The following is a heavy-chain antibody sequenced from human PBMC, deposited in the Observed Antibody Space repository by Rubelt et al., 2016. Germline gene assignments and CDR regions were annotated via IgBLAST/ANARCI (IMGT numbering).Heavy chain of an antibody. J-gene: IGHJ4*02. Sequence: QVQLVQSGAEVKKPGSSVKVSCKASGGTFSSYAISWVRQAPGQGLEWMGKIIPILGIAKHAQKVKGKVTITADKATGRAYMELSSLRAEDTAVYYCATDLLWNAYWGQGTLVTVSS. CDR3: ATDLLWNAY. CDR2: IIPILGIA. CDR1: GGTFSSYA. D-gene: IGHD2-21*01. V-gene: IGHV1-69*04.